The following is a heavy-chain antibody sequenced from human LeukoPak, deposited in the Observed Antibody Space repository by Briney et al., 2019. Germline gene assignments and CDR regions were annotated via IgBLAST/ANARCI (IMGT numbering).Heavy chain of an antibody. D-gene: IGHD3-22*01. Sequence: GGALEISPEGSGYRFTRYWIGWVRPMAGRGVEWVGIIYLGDSDTRYSPSLQGPVTISADKSITTAYLQWSSLKASATAMYYCARGQYYYDSIGHPLTGDYYFASWGQGTVVTVSS. CDR1: GYRFTRYW. CDR2: IYLGDSDT. CDR3: ARGQYYYDSIGHPLTGDYYFAS. J-gene: IGHJ4*02. V-gene: IGHV5-51*01.